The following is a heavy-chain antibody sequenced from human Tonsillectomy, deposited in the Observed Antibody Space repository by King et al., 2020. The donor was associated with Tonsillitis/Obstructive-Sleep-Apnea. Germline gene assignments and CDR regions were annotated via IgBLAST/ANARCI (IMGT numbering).Heavy chain of an antibody. CDR1: GFTFSDYY. V-gene: IGHV3-72*01. J-gene: IGHJ4*02. Sequence: EVQLVESGGGLVQPGGSLRLSCAASGFTFSDYYMDWVRQAPGKGLEWVGRIRNKANSYTTEYAASVKGRFTISRDDSKNSLFLHMNSLKSEDTAVYYCARAATVTTLYYFDFWGQGILVTVSS. CDR3: ARAATVTTLYYFDF. D-gene: IGHD4-17*01. CDR2: IRNKANSYTT.